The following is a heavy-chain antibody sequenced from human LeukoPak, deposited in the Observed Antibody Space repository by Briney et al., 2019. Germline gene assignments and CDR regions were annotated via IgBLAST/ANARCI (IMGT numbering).Heavy chain of an antibody. CDR1: GFTFSSYA. Sequence: PGGSLRLSCAASGFTFSSYAMNWVRQAPGKGLEWVSYISSSSSTIYYADSVKGRFTISRDNAKNSLYLQMNSLRAEDTAVYYCARVSWSGYYYWGQGTLVTVSS. CDR2: ISSSSSTI. D-gene: IGHD3-3*01. CDR3: ARVSWSGYYY. V-gene: IGHV3-48*01. J-gene: IGHJ4*02.